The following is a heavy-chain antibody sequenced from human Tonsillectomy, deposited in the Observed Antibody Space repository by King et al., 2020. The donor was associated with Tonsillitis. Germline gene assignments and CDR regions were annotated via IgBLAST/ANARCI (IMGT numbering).Heavy chain of an antibody. D-gene: IGHD5-24*01. Sequence: QLVQSGAEVKKPGSSVKVSCEASGGSFRNYGISWVRQAPGQGLEWMGKVIPIFDIIKIARSFRDRMTITAEKNTGTAHMVLSRLRSEDTAVYYCAGDYATSAYKYHLGVLGGGTTVTVSS. CDR1: GGSFRNYG. J-gene: IGHJ6*04. V-gene: IGHV1-69*09. CDR2: VIPIFDII. CDR3: AGDYATSAYKYHLGV.